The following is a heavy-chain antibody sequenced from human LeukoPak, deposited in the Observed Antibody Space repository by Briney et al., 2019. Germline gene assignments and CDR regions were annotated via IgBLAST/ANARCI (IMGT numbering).Heavy chain of an antibody. J-gene: IGHJ4*02. CDR3: GTVGGRWEVDY. V-gene: IGHV3-74*01. CDR1: GFTFSRHW. Sequence: GGSLRLSCAASGFTFSRHWMFWVRHAPGKGLVWVSRINTDGTSTNYADSVKGRFTISRDNTKSTVYLQMNSLRPEDTAVYDCGTVGGRWEVDYWGQGALVTVSS. D-gene: IGHD1-26*01. CDR2: INTDGTST.